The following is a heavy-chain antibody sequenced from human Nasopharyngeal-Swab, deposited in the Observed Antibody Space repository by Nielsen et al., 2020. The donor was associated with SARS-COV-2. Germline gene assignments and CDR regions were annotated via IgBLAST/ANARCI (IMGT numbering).Heavy chain of an antibody. D-gene: IGHD5-18*01. CDR1: GFTFSDYY. Sequence: GESLKISCAASGFTFSDYYMSWIRPAPGEGLEWVSYISSSGSTIYYADSVKGRFTISRDNAKNSLYLQINSLRAEDTAVYYCARSHKGYSYGYTNYYGMDVWGQGTTVTVSS. V-gene: IGHV3-11*01. CDR2: ISSSGSTI. CDR3: ARSHKGYSYGYTNYYGMDV. J-gene: IGHJ6*02.